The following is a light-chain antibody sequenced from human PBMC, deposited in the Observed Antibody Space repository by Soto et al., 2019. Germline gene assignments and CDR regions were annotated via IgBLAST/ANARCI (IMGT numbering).Light chain of an antibody. CDR1: QDIGSV. Sequence: AIRMTQSPSSLSASTGDTVTITCRASQDIGSVLAWYQQKPETAPKVLISGASNLHGGVPSRFSGSGSRTDFTLTITHLQSEDFATYYCQHYLNYPITFGQGTRL. CDR3: QHYLNYPIT. J-gene: IGKJ5*01. CDR2: GAS. V-gene: IGKV1-8*01.